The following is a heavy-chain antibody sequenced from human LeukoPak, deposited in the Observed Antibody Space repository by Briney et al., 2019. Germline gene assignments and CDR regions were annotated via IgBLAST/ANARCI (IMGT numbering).Heavy chain of an antibody. CDR1: GYSFTSYW. CDR3: ARPTYYYDSSGFLETSYFDY. J-gene: IGHJ4*02. D-gene: IGHD3-22*01. V-gene: IGHV5-51*01. Sequence: GGSLKISCKGSGYSFTSYWIGCVRQMPGKSLEWRVIIYPGDSDTRYSPSFQGQVNISADKSISTAYLQWSSLKASDTAMYYCARPTYYYDSSGFLETSYFDYWGQGTLVTVSS. CDR2: IYPGDSDT.